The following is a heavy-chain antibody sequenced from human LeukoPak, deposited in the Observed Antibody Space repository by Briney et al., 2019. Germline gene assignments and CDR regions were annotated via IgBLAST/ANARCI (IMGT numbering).Heavy chain of an antibody. V-gene: IGHV1-69*13. Sequence: ASGKVSCKASGGTFSSYAISWVRQAPGQGLEWMGGIIPIFGTANYAQKFQGRVTITADESTSTAYMELSSLRSEDTAVYYCARKDGDYADDYYFDYWGQGTLVTVSS. CDR2: IIPIFGTA. J-gene: IGHJ4*02. CDR1: GGTFSSYA. D-gene: IGHD4-17*01. CDR3: ARKDGDYADDYYFDY.